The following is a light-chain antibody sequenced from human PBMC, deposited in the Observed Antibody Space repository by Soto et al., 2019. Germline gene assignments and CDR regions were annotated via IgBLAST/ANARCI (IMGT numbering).Light chain of an antibody. J-gene: IGLJ1*01. CDR3: QTWGTGIQV. CDR2: LNSDGSH. CDR1: SGHSSYA. Sequence: QIVLTQSPSASASLGASVKLTCTLSSGHSSYAIAWHQQQPEKGPRYLMKLNSDGSHSKGDGIPDRFSGSSSGAERYLTISSLQSEDEADYYCQTWGTGIQVFGTGTKLTVL. V-gene: IGLV4-69*01.